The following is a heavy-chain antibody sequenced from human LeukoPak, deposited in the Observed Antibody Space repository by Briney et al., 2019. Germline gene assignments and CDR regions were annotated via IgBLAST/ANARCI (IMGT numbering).Heavy chain of an antibody. V-gene: IGHV4-4*02. J-gene: IGHJ4*02. CDR1: GGSISSSKW. D-gene: IGHD3-22*01. CDR2: IYHSGST. CDR3: ASYYYDSYYLDY. Sequence: SETLSLTCTVSGGSISSSKWWSWVRQPPGKGLEWIGEIYHSGSTNYNPSLKSRATISVDKSKNQFSLKLSSVTAADTAVYYCASYYYDSYYLDYWGQGTLVTVSS.